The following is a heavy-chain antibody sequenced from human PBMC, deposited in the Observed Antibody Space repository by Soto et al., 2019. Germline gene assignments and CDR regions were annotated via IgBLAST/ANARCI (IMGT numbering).Heavy chain of an antibody. CDR2: INAGNGGT. Sequence: GASVKVSCKASGYSFSTFAIHWVRQAPGQRLEWMGWINAGNGGTKYSEKFQGRVTITGRTSASTAYMDLSSLRSEDTAVYYCATQGRTTTEFDFWGQGTLVTVSS. J-gene: IGHJ4*02. CDR3: ATQGRTTTEFDF. V-gene: IGHV1-3*01. CDR1: GYSFSTFA.